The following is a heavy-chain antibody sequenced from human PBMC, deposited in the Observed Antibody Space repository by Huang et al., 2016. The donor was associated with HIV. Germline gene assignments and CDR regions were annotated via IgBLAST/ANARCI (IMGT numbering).Heavy chain of an antibody. J-gene: IGHJ4*02. CDR1: GFTFSSYS. Sequence: EVQLVESGGVLVQPGGSLRLSCAASGFTFSSYSMTWGRQAPGKGLEWFSYISSSSSTIYRADSVKGRFTISRDNARNSLYLQMNSLRDEDTAVYYCASSIMITFAGVIVTEYYFDYWGQETLVTVSS. CDR3: ASSIMITFAGVIVTEYYFDY. D-gene: IGHD3-16*02. V-gene: IGHV3-48*02. CDR2: ISSSSSTI.